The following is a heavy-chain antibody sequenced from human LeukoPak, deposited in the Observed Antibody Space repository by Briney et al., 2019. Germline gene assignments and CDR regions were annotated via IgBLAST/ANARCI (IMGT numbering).Heavy chain of an antibody. CDR2: INPKTGGT. Sequence: ASINVSCKASGYTFTDYYMHWVRQAPGQGLQWMGRINPKTGGTNYAQKFQGRVTMTGDTSISTAYMELSRLGSDDTAVYYCARRVQTTGVFDYWGQGTLVTVSS. D-gene: IGHD2-8*01. CDR1: GYTFTDYY. CDR3: ARRVQTTGVFDY. V-gene: IGHV1-2*06. J-gene: IGHJ4*02.